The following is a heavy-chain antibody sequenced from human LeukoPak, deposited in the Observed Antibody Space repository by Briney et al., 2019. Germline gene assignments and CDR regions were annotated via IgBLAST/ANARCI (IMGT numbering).Heavy chain of an antibody. Sequence: PSETLSLTCTVSGGSISSYYWSWIRQPPGKGLEWIGYTYTSGSTNYNPSLKSRVTISVDTSKNQFSLKLSSVTAADTAVYYCASEPYYYDSSGYYSRYFDYWGQGTLVTVSS. CDR3: ASEPYYYDSSGYYSRYFDY. CDR1: GGSISSYY. D-gene: IGHD3-22*01. CDR2: TYTSGST. V-gene: IGHV4-4*09. J-gene: IGHJ4*02.